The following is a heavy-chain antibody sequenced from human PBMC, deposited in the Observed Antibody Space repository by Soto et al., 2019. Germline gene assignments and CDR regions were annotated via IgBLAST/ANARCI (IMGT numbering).Heavy chain of an antibody. D-gene: IGHD2-15*01. V-gene: IGHV1-3*01. J-gene: IGHJ4*02. CDR3: ARSDIVVVVAATPFDY. Sequence: ASVKVSCKASGYTFTSYAMHWVRQAPGQGLEWMGWINAGNGNTKYSQKFQGRVTITRDTSASTAYMELSSLRSEDTAVYYCARSDIVVVVAATPFDYWGQGTLVTVSS. CDR1: GYTFTSYA. CDR2: INAGNGNT.